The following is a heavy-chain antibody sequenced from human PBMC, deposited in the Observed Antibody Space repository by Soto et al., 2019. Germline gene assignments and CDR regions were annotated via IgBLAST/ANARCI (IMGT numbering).Heavy chain of an antibody. Sequence: QVQLVESGGGVVQPGRSLGLSCAASGFTFRRYAMHWFRQAPGKGLAWVAVISYDGSNKYYADSVKGRFTISRDNSKNTLYLQMNSLRAEDTAVYYCARESADYGDYVDGMDVWGQGTTVTVSS. CDR1: GFTFRRYA. D-gene: IGHD4-17*01. V-gene: IGHV3-30-3*01. CDR3: ARESADYGDYVDGMDV. J-gene: IGHJ6*02. CDR2: ISYDGSNK.